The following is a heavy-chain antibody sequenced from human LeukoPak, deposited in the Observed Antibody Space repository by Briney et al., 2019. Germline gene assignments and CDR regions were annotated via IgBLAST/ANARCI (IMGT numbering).Heavy chain of an antibody. V-gene: IGHV3-23*01. CDR3: AKGVVPAAMPSRYYYGMDV. CDR1: GFTFSSYA. CDR2: ISGSGGST. Sequence: GGSLRLSCAASGFTFSSYAMSWVRQAPGKGLEWVSAISGSGGSTYYADSVKGRFTISRDNSKNTLYLQMNSLRAEDTAVYYCAKGVVPAAMPSRYYYGMDVWGQGTTVTVSS. D-gene: IGHD2-2*01. J-gene: IGHJ6*02.